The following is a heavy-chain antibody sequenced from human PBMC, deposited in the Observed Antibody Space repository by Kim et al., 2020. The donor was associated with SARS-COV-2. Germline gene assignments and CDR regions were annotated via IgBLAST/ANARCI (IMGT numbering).Heavy chain of an antibody. V-gene: IGHV3-43*02. CDR1: GFIFEEYA. D-gene: IGHD3-3*01. J-gene: IGHJ6*03. CDR3: AKAPSSGNFCSGIDPRPSGV. Sequence: GGSLRLSCAASGFIFEEYAMHWVRQAPGKGLEWVSLINGDGGITHYADSVKGRFTISRDNSRNSLYLQMNSLRTEDTALYYCAKAPSSGNFCSGIDPRPSGVWGKGTTVTVS. CDR2: INGDGGIT.